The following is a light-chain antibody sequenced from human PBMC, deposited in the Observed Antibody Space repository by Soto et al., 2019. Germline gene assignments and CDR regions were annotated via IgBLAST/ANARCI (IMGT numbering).Light chain of an antibody. CDR3: QQHTNWPLT. Sequence: LSQSPSTLSLSTGEGATLSCRASHSVSTYLAWYQQKPGQAPRLLIYDASNRATGIPARFSGSGSGTDFTLTISSLEPEDSAVYYCQQHTNWPLTFAGGTKVAIK. J-gene: IGKJ4*01. CDR2: DAS. V-gene: IGKV3-11*01. CDR1: HSVSTY.